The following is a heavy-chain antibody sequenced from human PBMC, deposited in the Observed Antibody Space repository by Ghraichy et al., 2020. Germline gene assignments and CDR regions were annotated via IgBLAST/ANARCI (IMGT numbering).Heavy chain of an antibody. Sequence: SQTLSLTCAVYSGSFSGYYWGWVRQPPGKGLEWIGEINHSGSTNYNPSLKSRVTISTDTSKNQFSLKMSSVTAADTAVYYCARGGDDSSGYWNWFDPWGQGTLVTVSS. D-gene: IGHD3-22*01. CDR1: SGSFSGYY. J-gene: IGHJ5*02. CDR2: INHSGST. CDR3: ARGGDDSSGYWNWFDP. V-gene: IGHV4-34*01.